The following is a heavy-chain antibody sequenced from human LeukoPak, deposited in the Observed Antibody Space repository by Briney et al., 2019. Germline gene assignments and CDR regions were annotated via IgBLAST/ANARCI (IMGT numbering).Heavy chain of an antibody. Sequence: GGSLRLSCAPSGFPFSTYAMSWVRRAPGKGREWVSAISGSGTRTYYADSVKGRFTVSRDNSKNTLYPQMNSLRAEDTAIYYCAREPTAAGYVDYWGQGTLATVSS. D-gene: IGHD3-16*01. V-gene: IGHV3-23*01. J-gene: IGHJ4*02. CDR2: ISGSGTRT. CDR3: AREPTAAGYVDY. CDR1: GFPFSTYA.